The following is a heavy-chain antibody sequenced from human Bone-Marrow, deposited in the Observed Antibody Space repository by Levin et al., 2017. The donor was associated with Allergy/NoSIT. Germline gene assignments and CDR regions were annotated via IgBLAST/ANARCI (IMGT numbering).Heavy chain of an antibody. CDR2: ISSSSSYI. D-gene: IGHD2-2*01. J-gene: IGHJ6*02. CDR1: GFTFSSYS. CDR3: AASTAQHYYYYYGMDV. V-gene: IGHV3-21*01. Sequence: GGSLRLSCAASGFTFSSYSMNWVRQAPGKGLEWVSSISSSSSYIYYADSVKGRFTISRDNAKNSLYLQMNSLRAEDTAVYYCAASTAQHYYYYYGMDVWGQGTTVTVSS.